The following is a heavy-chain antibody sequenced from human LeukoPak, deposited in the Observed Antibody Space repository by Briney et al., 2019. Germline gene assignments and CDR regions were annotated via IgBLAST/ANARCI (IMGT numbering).Heavy chain of an antibody. CDR2: ISSGGHST. J-gene: IGHJ6*03. CDR1: GFTFGDYA. D-gene: IGHD2-15*01. CDR3: AKFIGRTYNYYMDV. V-gene: IGHV3-23*01. Sequence: PGGSLRLSCTASGFTFGDYAMTWVRQAPGKGLEWVSAISSGGHSTYYADSVKGRFTISRDNSKNTLYLQMNSLRAEDTAVYYCAKFIGRTYNYYMDVWGKGTTVTVSS.